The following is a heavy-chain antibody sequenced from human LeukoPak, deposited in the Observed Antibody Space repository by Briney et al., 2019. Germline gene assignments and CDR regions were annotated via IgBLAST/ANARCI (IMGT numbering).Heavy chain of an antibody. V-gene: IGHV4-34*01. CDR2: INHSGST. Sequence: SETLSLTCAVYGGSFSGYYWSWIRQPPGKGLEWIGEINHSGSTNYNPSLKSRVTISVDTSKNQFSLKLSSVTAADTAVYYSARGREELVVPAYYFDYWGQGTLVTVSS. CDR3: ARGREELVVPAYYFDY. D-gene: IGHD2-2*01. CDR1: GGSFSGYY. J-gene: IGHJ4*02.